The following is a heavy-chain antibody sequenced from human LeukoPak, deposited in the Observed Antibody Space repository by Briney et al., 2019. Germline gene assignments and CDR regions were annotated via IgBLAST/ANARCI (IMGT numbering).Heavy chain of an antibody. D-gene: IGHD1-26*01. CDR2: ISYDGGDK. CDR1: GFTFSNFG. CDR3: GSGTYLYYFDY. V-gene: IGHV3-30*03. Sequence: PGTSLRLSCAVSGFTFSNFGMHWVRQAPGKGLEWVAVISYDGGDKYYADSVKGRFTISRDNSRNTLFLQMNSLGADDTAVYYCGSGTYLYYFDYWGQGALVTVSS. J-gene: IGHJ4*02.